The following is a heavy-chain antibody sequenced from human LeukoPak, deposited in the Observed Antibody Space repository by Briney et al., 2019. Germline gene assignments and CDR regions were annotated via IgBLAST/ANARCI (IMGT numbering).Heavy chain of an antibody. CDR2: IYYSGST. J-gene: IGHJ4*02. D-gene: IGHD1-7*01. Sequence: PSETLSLTCTVSGGSISSYYWSWIRQPPGKGLEWIGYIYYSGSTNYNPSLKSRVTISVDTSKNQLSLKLRSVTAADTAVYYCARVNWNWSLDYWGQGTLVTVSS. CDR3: ARVNWNWSLDY. V-gene: IGHV4-59*01. CDR1: GGSISSYY.